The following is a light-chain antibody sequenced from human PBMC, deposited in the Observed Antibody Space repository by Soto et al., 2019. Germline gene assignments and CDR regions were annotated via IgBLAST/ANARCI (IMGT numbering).Light chain of an antibody. J-gene: IGLJ1*01. CDR2: EVS. CDR1: NSDVGSFDL. Sequence: QSVLTQPASVSGSPGQSITISCTGSNSDVGSFDLVSWFQQYPGKAPKLILYEVSKRPLGVSNRFSGSKSGYTASLTISGLQAEVEGDYYCCSYADTTSLFVFGTGTKVTVL. V-gene: IGLV2-23*02. CDR3: CSYADTTSLFV.